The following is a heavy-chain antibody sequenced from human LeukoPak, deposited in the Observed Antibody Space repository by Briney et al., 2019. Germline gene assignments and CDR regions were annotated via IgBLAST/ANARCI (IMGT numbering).Heavy chain of an antibody. D-gene: IGHD5-18*01. CDR2: ITSSSSYI. J-gene: IGHJ3*02. CDR1: GFTFSYYS. V-gene: IGHV3-21*01. Sequence: GGSLRLSCAASGFTFSYYSMNWVRQAPGKGLEWVSSITSSSSYIYYADSVKGRFTISRDNAKNSLYLQMNSLRAEDTAVYHRAAYSYGQTDAFDIWGQGTMVTVSS. CDR3: AAYSYGQTDAFDI.